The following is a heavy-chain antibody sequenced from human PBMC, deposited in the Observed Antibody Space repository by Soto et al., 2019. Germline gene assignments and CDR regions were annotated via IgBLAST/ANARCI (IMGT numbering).Heavy chain of an antibody. Sequence: SVTHSLRYAVEGGKFIGHGGSWIRQTPGKGLEWIGEINHSGSTNFNPSLKSRVTISVDTSKNQFSLKVNSLTAADTAVYYCARGISLIVEVHSDPPDKSYSDSRGQRTVVPVSS. D-gene: IGHD2-21*01. V-gene: IGHV4-34*01. CDR1: GGKFIGHG. CDR3: ARGISLIVEVHSDPPDKSYSDS. J-gene: IGHJ4*02. CDR2: INHSGST.